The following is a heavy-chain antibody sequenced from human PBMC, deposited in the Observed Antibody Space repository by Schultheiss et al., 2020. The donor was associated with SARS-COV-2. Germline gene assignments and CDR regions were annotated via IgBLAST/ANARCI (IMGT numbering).Heavy chain of an antibody. V-gene: IGHV3-21*05. CDR3: AREPSHYDILTGYYKGYYFDY. Sequence: GESLKISCAASGFTFSSYSMNWVRQAPGKGLEWVSYISSSTSYTNYADSVQGRFTISRDNSKNTLYLQMNSLRAEDTAVYYCAREPSHYDILTGYYKGYYFDYWGQGTLGTVSS. J-gene: IGHJ4*02. D-gene: IGHD3-9*01. CDR1: GFTFSSYS. CDR2: ISSSTSYT.